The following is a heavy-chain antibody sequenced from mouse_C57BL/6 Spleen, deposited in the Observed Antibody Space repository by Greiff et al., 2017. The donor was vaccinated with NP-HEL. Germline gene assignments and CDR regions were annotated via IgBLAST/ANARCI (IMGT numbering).Heavy chain of an antibody. CDR1: GFTFSDYY. J-gene: IGHJ3*01. CDR3: ARHVNWDEFAY. Sequence: EVKLMESGGGLVQPGGSLKLSCAASGFTFSDYYMYWVRQTPEKRLEWVAYISNGGGSTYYPDTVKGRFTISRDNAKNTLYLQMSRLKSEDTAMYYCARHVNWDEFAYWGQGTLVTVSA. CDR2: ISNGGGST. D-gene: IGHD4-1*02. V-gene: IGHV5-12*01.